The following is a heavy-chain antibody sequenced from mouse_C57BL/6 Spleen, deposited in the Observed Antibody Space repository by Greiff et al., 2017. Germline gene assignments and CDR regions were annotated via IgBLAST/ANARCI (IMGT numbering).Heavy chain of an antibody. CDR1: GYSFTGYY. CDR3: ARGYYYGSRSYYFDY. CDR2: INPSTGGT. J-gene: IGHJ2*01. Sequence: VQLKQSGPELVKPGASVKISCKASGYSFTGYYMNWVKQSPEKSLEWIGEINPSTGGTTYNQKFKAKATLTVDKSSSTAYMQLKSLTSEDSAVYYCARGYYYGSRSYYFDYWGQGTTLAVSS. D-gene: IGHD1-1*01. V-gene: IGHV1-42*01.